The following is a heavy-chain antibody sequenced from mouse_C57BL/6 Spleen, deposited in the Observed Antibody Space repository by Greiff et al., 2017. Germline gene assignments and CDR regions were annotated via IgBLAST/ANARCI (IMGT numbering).Heavy chain of an antibody. Sequence: VQLQQSGPELVKPGASVKISCKASGYAFSSSWMHWVKQRPGKGLEWIGRIYPGDGDTNYNGKFKGKATLTADKSSSTAYMQLSSLTSEDSAVSFCARSDGYYYAMDYWGQGTSVTVSS. CDR3: ARSDGYYYAMDY. CDR1: GYAFSSSW. D-gene: IGHD2-3*01. V-gene: IGHV1-82*01. CDR2: IYPGDGDT. J-gene: IGHJ4*01.